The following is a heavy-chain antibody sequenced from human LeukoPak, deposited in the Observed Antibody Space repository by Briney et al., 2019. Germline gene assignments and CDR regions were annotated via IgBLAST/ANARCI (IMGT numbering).Heavy chain of an antibody. V-gene: IGHV3-23*01. CDR3: ARNVGYLDY. J-gene: IGHJ4*02. CDR1: GFTFSSYT. Sequence: GGSLLLSCAASGFTFSSYTMSWVRQAPGKGLEWVSGLSISGGSTYYADSVKGRFTISRDNSKNMVYMQMNSLRAEDTAIYYCARNVGYLDYWGQGTLVTVSS. D-gene: IGHD1-26*01. CDR2: LSISGGST.